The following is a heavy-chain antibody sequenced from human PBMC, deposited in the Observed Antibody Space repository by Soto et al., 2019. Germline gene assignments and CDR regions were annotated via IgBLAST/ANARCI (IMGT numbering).Heavy chain of an antibody. V-gene: IGHV1-69*13. Sequence: SVKVSCKASGGTFSSYAISWVRQAPGQGLEWMGGIIPIFGTANYAQKFQGRVTITADESTSTAYMELSSLRSEDTAVYYCARGPPILTGLSWFDPWGEGTMVTV. D-gene: IGHD3-9*01. J-gene: IGHJ5*02. CDR2: IIPIFGTA. CDR3: ARGPPILTGLSWFDP. CDR1: GGTFSSYA.